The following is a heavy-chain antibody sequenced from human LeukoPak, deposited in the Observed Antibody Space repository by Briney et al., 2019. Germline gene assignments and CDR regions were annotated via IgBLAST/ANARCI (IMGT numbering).Heavy chain of an antibody. CDR3: AKDSGGIAAALDY. V-gene: IGHV3-21*01. CDR1: GFTFSSHS. Sequence: GGSLRLSCAASGFTFSSHSMNWVRQAPGKGLEWVSSISSSSSYIYYADSVKGRFTISRDNSKNTLYLQMNSLRAEDTAVYYCAKDSGGIAAALDYWGQGTLVTVSS. J-gene: IGHJ4*02. CDR2: ISSSSSYI. D-gene: IGHD6-13*01.